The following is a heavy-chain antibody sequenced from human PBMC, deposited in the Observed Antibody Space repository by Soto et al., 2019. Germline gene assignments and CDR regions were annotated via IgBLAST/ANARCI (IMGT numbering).Heavy chain of an antibody. D-gene: IGHD3-22*01. V-gene: IGHV3-11*01. CDR1: GFTFSDYY. Sequence: PGGSLRLSCAASGFTFSDYYMSWIRQAPGKGLEWVSYISSSGSTIYYADSVKGRFTISRDNAKNSLYLQMNSLRAEDTAVYYCARDAHYYDSSGQTPVDYWGQGTLVTVSS. CDR2: ISSSGSTI. CDR3: ARDAHYYDSSGQTPVDY. J-gene: IGHJ4*02.